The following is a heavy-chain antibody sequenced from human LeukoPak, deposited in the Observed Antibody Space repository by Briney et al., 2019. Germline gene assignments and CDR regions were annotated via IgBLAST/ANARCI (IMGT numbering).Heavy chain of an antibody. CDR3: AKDLFAVTTATDY. CDR2: ISGSGGST. V-gene: IGHV3-23*01. CDR1: GFTFSSYA. J-gene: IGHJ4*02. Sequence: GGSLRLSCAASGFTFSSYAMSWVRQAPGKGLEWVSAISGSGGSTYYADSVKGRFTISRDNSKSTLYLQMNSLRAEDTAVYYCAKDLFAVTTATDYWGQGTLVTVSS. D-gene: IGHD4-17*01.